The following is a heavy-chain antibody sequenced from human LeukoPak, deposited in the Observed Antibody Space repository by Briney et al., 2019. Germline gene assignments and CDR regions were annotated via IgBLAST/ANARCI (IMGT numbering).Heavy chain of an antibody. CDR1: GYTFTNYY. CDR3: AREGDATLVDAFDI. CDR2: INPSGGYA. Sequence: GASVKVSCKASGYTFTNYYMHWVRQAPGQGLEWTGMINPSGGYASYAQNFQGRITLTRDTSTSTVFMELSSLRSEDTAMYYCAREGDATLVDAFDIWGQGTMVTVSS. J-gene: IGHJ3*02. V-gene: IGHV1-46*01. D-gene: IGHD2-15*01.